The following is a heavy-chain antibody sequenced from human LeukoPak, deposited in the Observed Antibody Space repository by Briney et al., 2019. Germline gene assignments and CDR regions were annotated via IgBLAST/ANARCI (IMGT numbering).Heavy chain of an antibody. CDR2: IYYSGST. CDR1: GGSISSYY. CDR3: ARHRYYFDY. Sequence: PSETLSLTCTVSGGSISSYYWSWIRQPPGKGLEWVGYIYYSGSTNYNPSLRSRVTISVDTSKNQFSLKLSSVTAADTAVYYCARHRYYFDYWGQGTLVTVSS. J-gene: IGHJ4*02. V-gene: IGHV4-59*08.